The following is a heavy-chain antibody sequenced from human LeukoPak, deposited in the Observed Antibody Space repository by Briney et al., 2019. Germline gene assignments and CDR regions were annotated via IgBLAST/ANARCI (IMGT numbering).Heavy chain of an antibody. Sequence: GGSLRLSCAVSGFTFSNYDMHWVRQAPGKGLEWVAVIWYDVSNKYYADSVKGRFTISRDNSKNTLYLQMNTLRAEDTAVYYCARDPGGVVYFDYWGQGTLVTVSS. CDR2: IWYDVSNK. V-gene: IGHV3-33*01. D-gene: IGHD2-8*01. CDR3: ARDPGGVVYFDY. J-gene: IGHJ4*02. CDR1: GFTFSNYD.